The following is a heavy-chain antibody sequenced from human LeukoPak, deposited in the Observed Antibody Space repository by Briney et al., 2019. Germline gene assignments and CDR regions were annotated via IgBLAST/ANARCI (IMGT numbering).Heavy chain of an antibody. D-gene: IGHD3-22*01. CDR1: GGTFSSYA. Sequence: SVKVSCKASGGTFSSYAISWVRQAPGQGLEWVGRIIPILGIANYAQKFQGRVTITADKSTSTAYMELSSLRSEDTAVYYCARDRGTYYYDSSGYYYGTPFDPWGQGTLVTVSS. CDR3: ARDRGTYYYDSSGYYYGTPFDP. V-gene: IGHV1-69*04. J-gene: IGHJ5*02. CDR2: IIPILGIA.